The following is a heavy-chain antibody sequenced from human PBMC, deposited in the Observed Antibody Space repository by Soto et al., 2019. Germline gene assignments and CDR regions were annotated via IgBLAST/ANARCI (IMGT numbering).Heavy chain of an antibody. CDR2: IYHSGST. D-gene: IGHD1-1*01. Sequence: TLSLTCAVSGGSISSGGYSWSWIRQPPGKGLEWIGYIYHSGSTYYNPSLKSRVTISVDRSKNQFSLKLSSVTAADTAVYYCARGGGTTGTTRFVYWGQGTLVTVSS. J-gene: IGHJ4*02. CDR1: GGSISSGGYS. CDR3: ARGGGTTGTTRFVY. V-gene: IGHV4-30-2*01.